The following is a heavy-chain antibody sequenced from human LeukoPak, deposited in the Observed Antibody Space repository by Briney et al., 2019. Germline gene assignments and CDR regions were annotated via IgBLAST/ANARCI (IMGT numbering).Heavy chain of an antibody. Sequence: GGSLRLSCAASGFTFSSYGMHGVGQAPGKGLAWVAFIRYDGSNKYYADSVKGRFTISRDNSKNTLYLQMNSLRAEDTAVYYCAKSIPYYYGSGSYEAPDYWGQGTLVTVSS. CDR1: GFTFSSYG. D-gene: IGHD3-10*01. V-gene: IGHV3-30*02. CDR2: IRYDGSNK. CDR3: AKSIPYYYGSGSYEAPDY. J-gene: IGHJ4*02.